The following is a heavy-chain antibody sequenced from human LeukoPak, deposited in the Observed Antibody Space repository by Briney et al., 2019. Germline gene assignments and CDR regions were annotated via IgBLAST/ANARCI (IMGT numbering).Heavy chain of an antibody. CDR1: GFTFSSYE. J-gene: IGHJ3*02. CDR2: ISSSGSTI. D-gene: IGHD3-22*01. Sequence: GGSLRLSCAASGFTFSSYEMNWVRQAPGKGLEWVSYISSSGSTIYYADSVKGRFTISRDNSKNTLYLQMNRLRAEDTAVYYCAKEDMIVVAGTFDIWGQGTMVTVSS. CDR3: AKEDMIVVAGTFDI. V-gene: IGHV3-48*03.